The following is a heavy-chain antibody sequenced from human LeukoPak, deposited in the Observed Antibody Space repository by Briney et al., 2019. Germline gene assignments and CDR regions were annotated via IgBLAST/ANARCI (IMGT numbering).Heavy chain of an antibody. CDR3: ARRRQNWFDP. CDR2: IHHGGRS. V-gene: IGHV4-34*01. Sequence: SETLSLTCAVSGGSVFGYYWSWIRQPPGKGLEWIGEIHHGGRSKYHPALKSRVTISVDTPNNQFSLKLTSMTAADTAVYYCARRRQNWFDPWGQGTLVTVSS. J-gene: IGHJ5*02. CDR1: GGSVFGYY.